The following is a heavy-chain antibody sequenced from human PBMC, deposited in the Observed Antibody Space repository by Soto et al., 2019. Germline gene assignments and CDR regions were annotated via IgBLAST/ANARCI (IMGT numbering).Heavy chain of an antibody. D-gene: IGHD3-16*01. CDR3: ARGGTPIDY. J-gene: IGHJ4*02. V-gene: IGHV1-18*01. CDR1: GYTFTNFG. CDR2: ISAYNGNT. Sequence: QVQLVQSGAEVKKPGASVKVSCKASGYTFTNFGICWVRQAPGQGLEWMGWISAYNGNTNYAQKFQGRVTMTTDTATSTAYMAVRSLRFDDTAVYDCARGGTPIDYLGQGTLVTVSS.